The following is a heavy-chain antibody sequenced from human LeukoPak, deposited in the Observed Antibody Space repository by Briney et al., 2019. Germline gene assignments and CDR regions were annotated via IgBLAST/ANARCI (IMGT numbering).Heavy chain of an antibody. V-gene: IGHV3-7*01. Sequence: GGSLRLSCAATGFTFSSYWMSWVRQAPGKGLEWVANIKQDGSEKYYVDSVKGRFTISRDNAKNSLYLQMNSLRAEDTAVYYCARDKIVGATYFDYWGQGTLVTVSS. CDR2: IKQDGSEK. CDR1: GFTFSSYW. D-gene: IGHD1-26*01. J-gene: IGHJ4*02. CDR3: ARDKIVGATYFDY.